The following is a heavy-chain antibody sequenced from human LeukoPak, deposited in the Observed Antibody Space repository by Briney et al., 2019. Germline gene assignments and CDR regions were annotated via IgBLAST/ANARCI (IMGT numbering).Heavy chain of an antibody. D-gene: IGHD7-27*01. CDR3: AKDLGPTWFDP. CDR1: GFAFTSLA. J-gene: IGHJ5*02. Sequence: GGSLRLSCAASGFAFTSLAMSWVRQAPGKGLEWVSVISSSGGSIYYADSVKGRFTISRDNSKSALYLQMYSLRAEDTAVYYCAKDLGPTWFDPWGQGTLVTVSS. V-gene: IGHV3-23*01. CDR2: ISSSGGSI.